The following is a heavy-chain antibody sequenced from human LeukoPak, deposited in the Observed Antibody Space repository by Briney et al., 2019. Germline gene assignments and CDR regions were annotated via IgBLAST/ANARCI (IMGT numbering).Heavy chain of an antibody. Sequence: GGSRRPSCAASGLTSSSIGIHGVPKAQAKGRGGGAVIWYEGGNKYYADSVKGRFTISRDNSKNTLYLQMNSLRAEDTAVYYCARDGEYYDILTGPYYYYYMDVWGKGTTVTVSS. CDR3: ARDGEYYDILTGPYYYYYMDV. J-gene: IGHJ6*03. CDR2: IWYEGGNK. D-gene: IGHD3-9*01. V-gene: IGHV3-33*01. CDR1: GLTSSSIG.